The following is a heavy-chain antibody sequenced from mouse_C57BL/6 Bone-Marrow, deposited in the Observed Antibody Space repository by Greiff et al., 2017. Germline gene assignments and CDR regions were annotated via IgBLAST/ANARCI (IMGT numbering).Heavy chain of an antibody. CDR3: RVHYYGSPPYFDY. CDR1: GYTFTSYW. J-gene: IGHJ2*01. V-gene: IGHV1-72*01. CDR2: IDPNSGGT. D-gene: IGHD1-1*01. Sequence: QVQLQQPGAELVKPGASVKLSCKASGYTFTSYWMHWVKQRPGRGLEWIGRIDPNSGGTKYNAKFKSKATLTVDKPSSTAYMQLSSLTSEDSAVYDCRVHYYGSPPYFDYWGQGTTLTVSS.